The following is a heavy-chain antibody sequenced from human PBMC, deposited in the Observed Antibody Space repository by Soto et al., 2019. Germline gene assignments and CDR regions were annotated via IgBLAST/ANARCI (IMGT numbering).Heavy chain of an antibody. CDR2: INQSGGT. CDR1: GGSFSGYY. Sequence: PSETLSLTCAVYGGSFSGYYWSWIRQPPGKGLEWIGEINQSGGTNYNPSLKSRVTISVDTSENQFSLQLNSVTPEDTAVYYCAREAVLLWFGELSREGWFDPWGQGTLVTVS. D-gene: IGHD3-10*01. CDR3: AREAVLLWFGELSREGWFDP. J-gene: IGHJ5*02. V-gene: IGHV4-34*01.